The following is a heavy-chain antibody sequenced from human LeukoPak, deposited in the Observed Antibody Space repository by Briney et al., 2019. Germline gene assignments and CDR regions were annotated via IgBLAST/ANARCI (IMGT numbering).Heavy chain of an antibody. CDR1: GGSISSGY. Sequence: SETLSLTCTVSGGSISSGYWSWIRQPPGKGPERIGYIYFSGSTNYNPSLKSRVTISVDTSKNQFSLKLNSVTAADTAVYYCARGRFWYFDLWGRGTLVTVSS. V-gene: IGHV4-59*01. CDR2: IYFSGST. CDR3: ARGRFWYFDL. J-gene: IGHJ2*01.